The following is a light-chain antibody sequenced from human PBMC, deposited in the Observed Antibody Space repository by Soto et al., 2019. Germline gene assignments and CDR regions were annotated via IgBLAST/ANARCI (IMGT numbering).Light chain of an antibody. J-gene: IGKJ4*01. CDR2: TVS. CDR3: MQRIEFPLT. Sequence: DIVMTQTPLSLPVTPGEPASISCGSSQSLLDSDDGNTYLDWYLQKPGQSPQLLIYTVSYRASGVPDRFSGSGSGTDFTLKISRVEAEEVGVYYCMQRIEFPLTFGGGTKVEIK. CDR1: QSLLDSDDGNTY. V-gene: IGKV2-40*01.